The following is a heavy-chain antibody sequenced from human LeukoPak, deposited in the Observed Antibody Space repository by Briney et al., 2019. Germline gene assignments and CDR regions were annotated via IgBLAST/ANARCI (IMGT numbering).Heavy chain of an antibody. V-gene: IGHV3-74*01. Sequence: RSGGSLRLSCAASGFTFSSYWMHWVRQAPGKGLVWVSRINSDGSSTSYADSVKGRFTISRDNAKNTLYLQMNSLRAEDTAVYYCARGGSSGWYNWFDPWGQGTLVTVSS. J-gene: IGHJ5*02. D-gene: IGHD6-19*01. CDR2: INSDGSST. CDR3: ARGGSSGWYNWFDP. CDR1: GFTFSSYW.